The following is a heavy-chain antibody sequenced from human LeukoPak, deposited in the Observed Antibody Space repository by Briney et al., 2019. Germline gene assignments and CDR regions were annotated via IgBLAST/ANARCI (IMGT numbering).Heavy chain of an antibody. V-gene: IGHV1-2*02. D-gene: IGHD6-13*01. Sequence: GASVKVSCKASGYGFTGNYMYWMRLAPGQGLEWMGWINPNGGGTSYAQKFQGRVTMTRDTSISTDYMELSRLRSDDKAVYYCARGLRYSLYYFEFWGQEPLVSVSS. CDR2: INPNGGGT. J-gene: IGHJ4*02. CDR1: GYGFTGNY. CDR3: ARGLRYSLYYFEF.